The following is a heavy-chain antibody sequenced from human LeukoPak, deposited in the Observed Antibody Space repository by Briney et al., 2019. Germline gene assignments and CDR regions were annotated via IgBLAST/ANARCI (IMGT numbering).Heavy chain of an antibody. V-gene: IGHV1-46*01. D-gene: IGHD6-13*01. CDR2: INPSDGST. CDR3: ARDVEVDRIAAPSY. Sequence: ASVKVSCKASGYTFTTYYMHWVRQAPGQGLEWMGVINPSDGSTSYAQKSQGRVTMTRDASTSTVYMELSSLRFEDTAVYYCARDVEVDRIAAPSYWGRGTLVTVSS. J-gene: IGHJ4*02. CDR1: GYTFTTYY.